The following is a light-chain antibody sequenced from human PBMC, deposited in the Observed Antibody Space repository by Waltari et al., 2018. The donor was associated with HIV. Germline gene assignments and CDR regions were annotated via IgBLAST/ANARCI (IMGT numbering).Light chain of an antibody. V-gene: IGKV3-15*01. CDR1: QNVNNN. CDR2: GAS. J-gene: IGKJ4*01. Sequence: EIVMTQSPATLSVSPGEKATLSCRASQNVNNNLAWYQQKPGQAPRLLIYGASTRATEFTLTISSLQSEDFVLYYCQQYNNWPPLSFGGGTKVEFK. CDR3: QQYNNWPPLS.